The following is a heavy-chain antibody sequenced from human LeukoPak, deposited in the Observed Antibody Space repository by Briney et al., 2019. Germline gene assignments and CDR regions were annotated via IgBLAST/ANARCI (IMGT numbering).Heavy chain of an antibody. CDR1: GFTFTNYA. J-gene: IGHJ3*01. CDR2: IGASGADT. CDR3: ARRPRDTSGYYLGAFRD. V-gene: IGHV3-23*01. D-gene: IGHD3-22*01. Sequence: GGSLRLSCAASGFTFTNYAMTWVRQAPGKGLEWVSVIGASGADTYYSDSVKGRFTVSRDNSQNTLFLHMSSLRAEDTAVYFCARRPRDTSGYYLGAFRDWGQGTTVTVSS.